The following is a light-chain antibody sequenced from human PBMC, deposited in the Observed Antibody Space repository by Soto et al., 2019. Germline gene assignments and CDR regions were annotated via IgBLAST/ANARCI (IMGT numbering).Light chain of an antibody. V-gene: IGLV2-14*01. CDR1: SSDVGGYNY. Sequence: QSALTQPASVSGSPGQSITISCTGTSSDVGGYNYVSWYQQHPGKAPKLTIYDVSNRPSGVSNRFSGPKSGNTASLTISGLQAEDEADYYCSSYTSSSTRVFGGGTKVTVL. CDR2: DVS. J-gene: IGLJ2*01. CDR3: SSYTSSSTRV.